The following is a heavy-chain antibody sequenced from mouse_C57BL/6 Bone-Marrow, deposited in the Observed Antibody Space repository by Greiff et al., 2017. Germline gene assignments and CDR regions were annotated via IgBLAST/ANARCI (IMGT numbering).Heavy chain of an antibody. Sequence: EVHLVESGEGLVKPGGSLKLSCAASGFTFSSYAMSWVRQTPEKRLEWVAYISSGGDYIYYADTVKGRFTISRDNARNTLYLQMSSLKSEDTAMYYCTRVYYYGSSYPFDYWGQGTTLTVSS. CDR1: GFTFSSYA. V-gene: IGHV5-9-1*02. CDR2: ISSGGDYI. CDR3: TRVYYYGSSYPFDY. J-gene: IGHJ2*01. D-gene: IGHD1-1*01.